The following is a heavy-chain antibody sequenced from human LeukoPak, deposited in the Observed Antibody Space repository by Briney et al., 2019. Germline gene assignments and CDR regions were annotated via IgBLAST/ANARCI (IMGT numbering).Heavy chain of an antibody. Sequence: GGSLRLSCAASGFTFSSYDMHWVRQAPGKGLEWVSAIGTAGDTYYPGSVKGRFTISRENAKNSLYLQMNSLRAGDTAVYYCARLNYYYYGMDVWGQGTTVTVSS. CDR3: ARLNYYYYGMDV. CDR2: IGTAGDT. J-gene: IGHJ6*02. V-gene: IGHV3-13*01. CDR1: GFTFSSYD.